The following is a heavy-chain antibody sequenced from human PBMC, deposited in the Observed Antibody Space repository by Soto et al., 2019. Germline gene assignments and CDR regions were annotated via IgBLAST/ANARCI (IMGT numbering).Heavy chain of an antibody. V-gene: IGHV3-23*01. CDR3: ANCDSSGWYYYYCMDV. D-gene: IGHD6-19*01. Sequence: EVQLLESGGGLVQPGGSLRLSCAASGFTFSSYAMSWVRQAPGKGLEWVSAISGSGGSTYYADSVKGRFTISRDNSKNTLYLQMNSLRADVTAVDYCANCDSSGWYYYYCMDVWGQGTTVTVSS. J-gene: IGHJ6*02. CDR2: ISGSGGST. CDR1: GFTFSSYA.